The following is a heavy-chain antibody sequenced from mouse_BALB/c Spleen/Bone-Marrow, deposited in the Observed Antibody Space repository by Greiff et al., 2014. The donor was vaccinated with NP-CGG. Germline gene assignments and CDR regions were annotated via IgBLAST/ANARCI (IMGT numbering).Heavy chain of an antibody. J-gene: IGHJ4*01. CDR2: INPYNDGT. D-gene: IGHD2-10*02. Sequence: EVQLQQSGPELVKPGASVKMSCKASGYTFTSYVMHWVKQKPGQGLEWIGYINPYNDGTKYNEKFKGKATLTSDKSSSTAYMELSSLTSEDSAVYYCARIVWYYAMDYWGQGTSVTVSS. CDR3: ARIVWYYAMDY. V-gene: IGHV1-14*01. CDR1: GYTFTSYV.